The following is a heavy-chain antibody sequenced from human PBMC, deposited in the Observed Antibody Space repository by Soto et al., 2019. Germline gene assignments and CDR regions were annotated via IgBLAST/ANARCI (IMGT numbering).Heavy chain of an antibody. CDR1: GFTFRGSA. CDR2: IRTKANSYAT. V-gene: IGHV3-73*01. CDR3: TGSLLAYCSGGKCHTDYYYYGMDV. J-gene: IGHJ6*02. D-gene: IGHD2-15*01. Sequence: PGESLKISCAASGFTFRGSAMHWVRQASGKGLEWVGRIRTKANSYATAYAASVQGRFTISRDDSKSTAYLQMNSLKTEDTAVYYCTGSLLAYCSGGKCHTDYYYYGMDVWGQGTAVTVSS.